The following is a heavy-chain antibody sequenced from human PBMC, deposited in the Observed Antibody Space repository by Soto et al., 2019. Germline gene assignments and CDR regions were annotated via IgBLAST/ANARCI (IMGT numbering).Heavy chain of an antibody. CDR2: INAGNGNT. V-gene: IGHV1-3*01. Sequence: EASVKVSCKASGYTFTSYTMHWVRQAPGQRLEWMGWINAGNGNTKSPQKFQGRVTITRDTSASTVYMEVSSLISEDTAVYYCARSDNSGYFHHWGQGTLVTVSS. CDR3: ARSDNSGYFHH. D-gene: IGHD3-22*01. J-gene: IGHJ1*01. CDR1: GYTFTSYT.